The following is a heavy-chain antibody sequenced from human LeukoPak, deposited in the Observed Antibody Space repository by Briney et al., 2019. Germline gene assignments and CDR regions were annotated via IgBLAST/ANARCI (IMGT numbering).Heavy chain of an antibody. J-gene: IGHJ5*02. CDR1: GYTFTSYG. Sequence: ASVKVSCKASGYTFTSYGISWVRQAPGQGLEWMGWISAYNGNANYAQKLQGRVTMTTDTSTSTAYMELRSLRSDDTAVYYCARVYGRLELRSVQNWFDPWGQGTLVTVSS. CDR2: ISAYNGNA. V-gene: IGHV1-18*01. CDR3: ARVYGRLELRSVQNWFDP. D-gene: IGHD1-7*01.